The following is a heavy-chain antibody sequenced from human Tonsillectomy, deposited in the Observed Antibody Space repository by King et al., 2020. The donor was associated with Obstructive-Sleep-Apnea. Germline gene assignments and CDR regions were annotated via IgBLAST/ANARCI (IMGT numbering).Heavy chain of an antibody. V-gene: IGHV1-46*01. Sequence: QLVQSGAEVKKPGASVKVSCKSSGYTFTSYYMHWVRQAPGQGLEWMGIINPSGGGTSYAQKFQDRVTMTRDTSTSTVYMELSSLRSEDTAVYYCARELVVLPAALDYWGQGALVTVSS. CDR3: ARELVVLPAALDY. CDR1: GYTFTSYY. J-gene: IGHJ4*02. CDR2: INPSGGGT. D-gene: IGHD2-2*01.